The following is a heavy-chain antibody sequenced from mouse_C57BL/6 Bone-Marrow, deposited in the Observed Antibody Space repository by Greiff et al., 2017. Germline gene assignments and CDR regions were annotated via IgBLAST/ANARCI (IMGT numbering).Heavy chain of an antibody. CDR3: ARSYYGNYFDY. Sequence: QVQLQQPGAELVRPGSSVKLSCKASGYTFTSYWMHWVKQRPIQGLEWIGNIDPSDSETHYNQKFKDKATLTVDKSSSTAYMQPSSLTSEDSAVYYCARSYYGNYFDYWGQGTTLTVSS. J-gene: IGHJ2*01. D-gene: IGHD1-1*01. V-gene: IGHV1-52*01. CDR2: IDPSDSET. CDR1: GYTFTSYW.